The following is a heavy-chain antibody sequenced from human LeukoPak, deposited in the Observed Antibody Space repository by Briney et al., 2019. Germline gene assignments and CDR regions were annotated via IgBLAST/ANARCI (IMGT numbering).Heavy chain of an antibody. D-gene: IGHD2-2*01. J-gene: IGHJ5*02. CDR3: ARFYIVVVSADMQLNRWFDP. V-gene: IGHV1-18*01. CDR2: ISAYNGNT. CDR1: GYTFTSYG. Sequence: GASVKVSCEASGYTFTSYGISWVRQAPGQGLEWMGWISAYNGNTNYAQKLQGRVTMTTDTSTSTAYMELRSLRSDDTAVYYCARFYIVVVSADMQLNRWFDPWGQGTLVTVSS.